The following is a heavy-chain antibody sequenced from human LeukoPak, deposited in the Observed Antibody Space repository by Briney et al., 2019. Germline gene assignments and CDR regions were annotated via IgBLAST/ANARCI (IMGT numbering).Heavy chain of an antibody. CDR3: ARTPHTMTTYYFYALDV. CDR2: ISGSGNTE. CDR1: GFTFSDYY. V-gene: IGHV3-11*01. D-gene: IGHD4-11*01. J-gene: IGHJ6*02. Sequence: GGSLRLSCARSGFTFSDYYMSWIRQAPGKGLEWLSYISGSGNTEVYSKSVKGRFTMSRDNAKNSVSLQITNLRAEDTAVYYCARTPHTMTTYYFYALDVWGQGTTVTVS.